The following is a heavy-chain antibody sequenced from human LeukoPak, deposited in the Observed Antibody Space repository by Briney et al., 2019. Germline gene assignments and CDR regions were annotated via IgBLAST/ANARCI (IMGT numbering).Heavy chain of an antibody. CDR2: IYHSGST. CDR1: GYSISSGYY. Sequence: PSETLSLTCTVSGYSISSGYYWGWIRQPPGKGLEWIGSIYHSGSTYYNPSLKSRVTISVDTSKNQFSLKLTSLTAADTAVYYCARDKSGGDSGGNSYWGQGALVTVSS. D-gene: IGHD4-23*01. J-gene: IGHJ4*02. CDR3: ARDKSGGDSGGNSY. V-gene: IGHV4-38-2*02.